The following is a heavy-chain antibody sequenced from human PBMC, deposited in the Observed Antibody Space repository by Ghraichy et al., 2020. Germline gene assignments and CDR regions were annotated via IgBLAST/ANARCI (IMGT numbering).Heavy chain of an antibody. CDR3: ARSPSYCSSTSCYAFWFDP. Sequence: GYYMSWARQAPGKGLEWVSYISSSSSYTNYADSVKGRFTISRDNAKNSLYLQMNSLRAEDTAVYYCARSPSYCSSTSCYAFWFDPWGQGTLVTVSS. J-gene: IGHJ5*02. CDR1: GYY. D-gene: IGHD2-2*01. V-gene: IGHV3-11*03. CDR2: ISSSSSYT.